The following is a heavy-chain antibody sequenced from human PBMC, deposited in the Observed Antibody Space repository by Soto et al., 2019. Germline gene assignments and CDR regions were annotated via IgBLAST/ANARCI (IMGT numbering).Heavy chain of an antibody. CDR1: GGTFSSYA. Sequence: QVQLVQSGAEVKKPGSSVKVSCKASGGTFSSYAISWVRQATGQGLAWMGGIIPIFGTANYAQKFQGRVTITADESTSTAYMELSSLRSDDTAVYYCARAGTIFGVDYYFDYWGQGTLVTFSS. CDR3: ARAGTIFGVDYYFDY. D-gene: IGHD3-3*01. J-gene: IGHJ4*02. CDR2: IIPIFGTA. V-gene: IGHV1-69*01.